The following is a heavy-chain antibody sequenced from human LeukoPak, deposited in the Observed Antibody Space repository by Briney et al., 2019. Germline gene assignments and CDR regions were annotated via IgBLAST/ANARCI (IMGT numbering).Heavy chain of an antibody. CDR1: GGSISSSNRY. V-gene: IGHV4-39*01. J-gene: IGHJ5*02. Sequence: PSETLSLTCTVSGGSISSSNRYWGWIRQPPGKGLEWIGSIYYSGSTYYNPSLKSRVIVSVDTSRNQFSLKLNTVTAADTAVYYCARAGYSSSINWFDPWGQGTLVTVSS. CDR2: IYYSGST. D-gene: IGHD6-13*01. CDR3: ARAGYSSSINWFDP.